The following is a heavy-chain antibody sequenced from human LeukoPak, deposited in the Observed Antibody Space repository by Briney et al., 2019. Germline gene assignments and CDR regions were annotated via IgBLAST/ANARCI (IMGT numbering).Heavy chain of an antibody. V-gene: IGHV4-39*01. Sequence: KPSETLSLTCTVSGGSISSSGYYWGWIRQPPGKGLEWIASIYYSGSTYYNPSLKSLVTISVDTSKSQLSLKLSPLTAADTAVYYCARHEYSGSYYGLSWFDPWGQGTLVTVSS. CDR1: GGSISSSGYY. J-gene: IGHJ5*02. CDR3: ARHEYSGSYYGLSWFDP. D-gene: IGHD1-26*01. CDR2: IYYSGST.